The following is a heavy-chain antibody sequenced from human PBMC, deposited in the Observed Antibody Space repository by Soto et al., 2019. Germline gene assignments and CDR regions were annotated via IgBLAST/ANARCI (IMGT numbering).Heavy chain of an antibody. Sequence: TSETLSLTCTVSGGSISSGGYYWSWIRQHPGKGLEWIGYIYYSGSTYYNPSLKSRVTISVDTSKNQFSLKLSSVTAADTAVYYCARARVGYSGYDPDYYYYMDVWGKGTTVTVSS. CDR3: ARARVGYSGYDPDYYYYMDV. CDR2: IYYSGST. V-gene: IGHV4-31*03. CDR1: GGSISSGGYY. J-gene: IGHJ6*03. D-gene: IGHD5-12*01.